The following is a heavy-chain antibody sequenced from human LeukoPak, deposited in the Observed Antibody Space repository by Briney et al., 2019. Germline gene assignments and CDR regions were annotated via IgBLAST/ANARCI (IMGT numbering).Heavy chain of an antibody. CDR1: VFSVSRNY. J-gene: IGHJ4*02. CDR3: ASGFRASGWYYFDC. V-gene: IGHV3-53*01. CDR2: IYSGGST. D-gene: IGHD6-19*01. Sequence: GGSLRLSCAASVFSVSRNYMPWVGPAAWRGVAGVSVIYSGGSTSYADSVKGRITISRDNSKNTLYLQMNSLRDEDTAVYYCASGFRASGWYYFDCWGQGTLVTVSS.